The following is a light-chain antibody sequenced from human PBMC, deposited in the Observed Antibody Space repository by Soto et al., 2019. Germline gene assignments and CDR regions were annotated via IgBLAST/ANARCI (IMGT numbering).Light chain of an antibody. Sequence: EIVLTQSPGTLPLSPGERATLSCRASLSVATNYLAWYQQKPGQAPRLLIYAASGRATGIPDRFSGSGSGTEFTLTISRLEPEDFAVYYCQQYGSAPWTFGQGTKGEIK. CDR2: AAS. CDR3: QQYGSAPWT. J-gene: IGKJ1*01. CDR1: LSVATNY. V-gene: IGKV3-20*01.